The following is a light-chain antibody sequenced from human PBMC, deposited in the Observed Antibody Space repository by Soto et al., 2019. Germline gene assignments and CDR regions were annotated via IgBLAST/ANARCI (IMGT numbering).Light chain of an antibody. CDR1: QSVSSS. V-gene: IGKV3-11*01. CDR2: DAS. Sequence: EIVLTQSPATLSLSPGERATLSCRASQSVSSSLAWYQQKPGQAPRLLIHDASNRAPGVPGRFSGSGSGTDFTLTISSLEPEDFAVYYCQQRSNWPLTFGGGTKVEIK. CDR3: QQRSNWPLT. J-gene: IGKJ4*01.